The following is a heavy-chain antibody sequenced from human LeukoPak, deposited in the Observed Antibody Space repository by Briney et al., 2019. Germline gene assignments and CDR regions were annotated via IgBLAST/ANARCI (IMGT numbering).Heavy chain of an antibody. D-gene: IGHD3-16*02. CDR3: ARVAPLRLGELSFLRFWDY. Sequence: ASVKVSCKTSGYTFTGYYIHWVRQAPGQALQWLGWINPNSGGTNYQGRVTVTRDTSTATAYMELRWLTSDDTAVYYCARVAPLRLGELSFLRFWDYWGQGTLVTVSS. CDR1: GYTFTGYY. V-gene: IGHV1-2*02. CDR2: INPNSGGT. J-gene: IGHJ4*02.